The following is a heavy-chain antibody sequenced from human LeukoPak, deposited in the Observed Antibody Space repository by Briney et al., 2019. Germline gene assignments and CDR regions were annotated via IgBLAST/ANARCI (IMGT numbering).Heavy chain of an antibody. CDR2: ISWNSGSI. J-gene: IGHJ4*02. D-gene: IGHD3-16*01. Sequence: GRSLRLSCAASGFTFDDYAMHWVRQAPGKGLEWVSGISWNSGSIGYADSVKGRFTISRDNAKNSLYLQMNSLRAEDTALYYCAKEGGRTHGGFDYWGQGTLATVSS. CDR3: AKEGGRTHGGFDY. V-gene: IGHV3-9*01. CDR1: GFTFDDYA.